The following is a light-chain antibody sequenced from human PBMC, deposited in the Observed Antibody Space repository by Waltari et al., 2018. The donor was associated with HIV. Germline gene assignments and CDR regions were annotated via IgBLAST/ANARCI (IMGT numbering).Light chain of an antibody. Sequence: EVVLAQYPATLSVSPGERAILSCRASQSVSNSLAWYPQKPGQAPRLLIFGTSTRATGVSARFSGSGSGTYFSRTISSLQSEDLAVYYCQQYKNGWTFGQGTKVDIK. CDR2: GTS. J-gene: IGKJ1*01. CDR1: QSVSNS. CDR3: QQYKNGWT. V-gene: IGKV3-15*01.